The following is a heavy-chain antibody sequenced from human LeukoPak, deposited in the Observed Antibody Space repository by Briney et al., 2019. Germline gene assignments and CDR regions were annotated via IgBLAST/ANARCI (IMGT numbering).Heavy chain of an antibody. J-gene: IGHJ4*02. V-gene: IGHV1-46*01. Sequence: ASVKVSCKASGYTFTSYYMHWVRQAPGQGLEWMGIINPSGGSTSYAQKFQGRVTMTRDTSTSTVYMELSSLRSEDTAVYYCAGPSGYYDSSGYAFDYWGQGTLVTVSS. CDR1: GYTFTSYY. D-gene: IGHD3-22*01. CDR3: AGPSGYYDSSGYAFDY. CDR2: INPSGGST.